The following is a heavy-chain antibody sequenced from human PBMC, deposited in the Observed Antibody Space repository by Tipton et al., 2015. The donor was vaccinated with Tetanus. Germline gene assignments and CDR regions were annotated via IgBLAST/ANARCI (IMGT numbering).Heavy chain of an antibody. J-gene: IGHJ6*02. CDR1: GYTFTSYD. D-gene: IGHD6-19*01. V-gene: IGHV1-8*01. CDR2: MNPNSGNT. Sequence: QFGAEVKKPGASVKVSCKASGYTFTSYDINWVRQATGQGLEWMGWMNPNSGNTGYAQKFQGRVTMTRNTSISTAYMELSSLRSEDTAVYYCAREMGSIAVAGHYYYYGMDVWGQGTTVTVSS. CDR3: AREMGSIAVAGHYYYYGMDV.